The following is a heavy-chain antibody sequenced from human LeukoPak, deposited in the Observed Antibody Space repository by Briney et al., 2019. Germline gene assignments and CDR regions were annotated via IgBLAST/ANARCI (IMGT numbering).Heavy chain of an antibody. Sequence: PGGSLRLSCAASGFTVSSNYMSWVRQAPGKGLEWVSVIYSGGSTYYADSVKGRFTISRDNSKSTLYIQMNSLRAEDTAVYYCARSVVSYYYDSSGYYPYYFDYWGQGTLVTVSS. V-gene: IGHV3-53*01. J-gene: IGHJ4*02. D-gene: IGHD3-22*01. CDR2: IYSGGST. CDR1: GFTVSSNY. CDR3: ARSVVSYYYDSSGYYPYYFDY.